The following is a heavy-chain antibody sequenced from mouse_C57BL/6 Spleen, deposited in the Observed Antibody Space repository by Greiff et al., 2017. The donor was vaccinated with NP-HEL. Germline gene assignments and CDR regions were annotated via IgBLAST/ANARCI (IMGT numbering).Heavy chain of an antibody. Sequence: VQLQQSGTELVKPGASVKMSCKASGYTFTSYWMHWVKQRPGQGLEWIGNINPSNGGTNYNEKFKSKATLTVDKSSSTAYMQLSSLTSEDSAVYYCARYYGSSYVFDYWGQGTTLTVSS. CDR2: INPSNGGT. D-gene: IGHD1-1*01. J-gene: IGHJ2*01. V-gene: IGHV1-53*01. CDR1: GYTFTSYW. CDR3: ARYYGSSYVFDY.